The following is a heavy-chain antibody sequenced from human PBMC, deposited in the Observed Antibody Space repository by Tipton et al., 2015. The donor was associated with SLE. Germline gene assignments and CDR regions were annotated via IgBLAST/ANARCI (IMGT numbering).Heavy chain of an antibody. CDR3: ATAGTSDAFDI. CDR1: GFTFSNNW. Sequence: SLRLSCIVSGFTFSNNWMAWVRQAPGKGLEWVAHIREDGSEKFHVDSVRGRFAISRDNAKNSLYLQMNSLRAEDTAVYYCATAGTSDAFDIWGQGTMVTVSS. V-gene: IGHV3-7*03. J-gene: IGHJ3*02. CDR2: IREDGSEK.